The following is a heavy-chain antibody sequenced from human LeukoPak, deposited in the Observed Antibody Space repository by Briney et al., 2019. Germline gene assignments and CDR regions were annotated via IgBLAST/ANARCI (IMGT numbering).Heavy chain of an antibody. CDR2: INPNSGGT. CDR3: ATLYYDFWSGYPRLYGMDV. CDR1: GYTFTGYN. J-gene: IGHJ6*02. V-gene: IGHV1-2*06. D-gene: IGHD3-3*01. Sequence: ASVKVSCKASGYTFTGYNMNWVRQAPGQGLEWMGRINPNSGGTESAQSFRGRVTMTRDTSISTAYMELSRLRSDDTAVYYCATLYYDFWSGYPRLYGMDVWGQGTTVTVAS.